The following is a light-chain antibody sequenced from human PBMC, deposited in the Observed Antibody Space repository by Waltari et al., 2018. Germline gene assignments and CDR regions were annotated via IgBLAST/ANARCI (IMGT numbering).Light chain of an antibody. Sequence: EIVMTQSPATLSVSPGERATLSCRASQSVSSNLAWYQQKPGQAPRLLINGASTRATGIPARFSDSGSGTEFTLTISSLQSEDFAVYYCQQYSNRLTFGGGTKVEIK. V-gene: IGKV3-15*01. J-gene: IGKJ4*01. CDR2: GAS. CDR3: QQYSNRLT. CDR1: QSVSSN.